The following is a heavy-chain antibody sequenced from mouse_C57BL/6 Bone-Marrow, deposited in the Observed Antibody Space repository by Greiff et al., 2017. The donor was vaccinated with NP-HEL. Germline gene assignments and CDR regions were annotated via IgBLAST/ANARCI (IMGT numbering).Heavy chain of an antibody. CDR1: GYSITSGYY. CDR3: ARLVDYYAMDY. V-gene: IGHV3-6*01. J-gene: IGHJ4*01. CDR2: ISYDGSN. D-gene: IGHD6-2*01. Sequence: EVQLMESGPGLVKPSQSLSLTCSVTGYSITSGYYWNWIRQFPGNKLEWMGYISYDGSNNYNPSLKNRISITRDTSKNQFFLKLNSVTTEDTATYCCARLVDYYAMDYWGQGTSVTVSS.